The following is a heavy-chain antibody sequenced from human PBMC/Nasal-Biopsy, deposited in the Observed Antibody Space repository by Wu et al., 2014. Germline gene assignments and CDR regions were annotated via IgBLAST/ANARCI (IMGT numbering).Heavy chain of an antibody. Sequence: AISGDSVSTSTAGWNWVRHSPSRGLEWLGRTFYRSKWFTDYAVSVESRITINADTSSNQFTLQLNSVTPEDTAVYYCARNLVNSFFDDAFDIWGQGTLVTVSS. CDR1: GDSVSTSTAG. V-gene: IGHV6-1*01. CDR3: ARNLVNSFFDDAFDI. J-gene: IGHJ3*02. D-gene: IGHD1-14*01. CDR2: TFYRSKWFT.